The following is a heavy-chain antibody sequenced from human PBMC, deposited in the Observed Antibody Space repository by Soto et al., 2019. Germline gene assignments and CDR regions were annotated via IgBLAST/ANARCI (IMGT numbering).Heavy chain of an antibody. D-gene: IGHD4-17*01. J-gene: IGHJ4*02. CDR2: ISSSGSTI. CDR3: ARGGASVTTPFDY. Sequence: QVQLVESGGGLVKPGGSLRLSCAASGFAFSDPYMSWIRQAPGKGLELISYISSSGSTIYYADSVKGRFTISRDNAKKSLYLQMDSLTADDTAVYYCARGGASVTTPFDYWCQGTQVTVSS. V-gene: IGHV3-11*01. CDR1: GFAFSDPY.